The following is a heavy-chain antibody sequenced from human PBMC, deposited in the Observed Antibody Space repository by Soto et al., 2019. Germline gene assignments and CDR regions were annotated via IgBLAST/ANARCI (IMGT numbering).Heavy chain of an antibody. D-gene: IGHD1-26*01. CDR1: GGSSSTYY. CDR2: MYYSGNI. V-gene: IGHV4-39*01. J-gene: IGHJ3*02. Sequence: QLQLQESGPGLVKPSETLSLTCIVSGGSSSTYYWGWIRQPPGKGLEWIGTMYYSGNIYYNPSLKSRVSISTDTSKNQFSLKLSSVTAADTAVYYCARQGDKGRAFDMWGQGTMVTVSS. CDR3: ARQGDKGRAFDM.